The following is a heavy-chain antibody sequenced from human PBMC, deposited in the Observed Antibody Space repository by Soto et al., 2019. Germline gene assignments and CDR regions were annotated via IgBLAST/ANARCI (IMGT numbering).Heavy chain of an antibody. CDR3: ARAAGYCSSTSCYIYDGMDV. CDR1: GFTFSTYA. CDR2: ISYDGSNK. D-gene: IGHD2-2*02. V-gene: IGHV3-30-3*01. Sequence: QVQLVESGGGVVQPGRSLRLSCAASGFTFSTYAIHWVRQAPGKGLEWVAVISYDGSNKYYADSVKGRFTISRDNSKNTLYLQMNSLRAEDTAVYYCARAAGYCSSTSCYIYDGMDVWGQGTPVTVSS. J-gene: IGHJ6*02.